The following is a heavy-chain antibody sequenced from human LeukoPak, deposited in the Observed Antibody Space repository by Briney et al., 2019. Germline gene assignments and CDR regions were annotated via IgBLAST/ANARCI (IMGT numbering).Heavy chain of an antibody. CDR1: GFTFSSYA. J-gene: IGHJ4*02. D-gene: IGHD6-19*01. Sequence: PGGSLRLSCAASGFTFSSYAMSWVRQAPGKGLEWVSAISGSGGSTYYADSVKGRFTISRDNSKNTLYLQMNSLRAEDTAVYYCAPRLQGLYSSAFDYWGQGTLVTVSS. CDR2: ISGSGGST. CDR3: APRLQGLYSSAFDY. V-gene: IGHV3-23*01.